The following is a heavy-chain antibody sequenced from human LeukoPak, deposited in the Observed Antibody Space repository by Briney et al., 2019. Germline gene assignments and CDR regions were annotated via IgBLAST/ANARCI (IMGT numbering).Heavy chain of an antibody. J-gene: IGHJ4*02. CDR2: IYWNDDK. D-gene: IGHD1-26*01. CDR3: AHLVAATVYFDY. CDR1: GFSLSTNGVG. V-gene: IGHV2-5*01. Sequence: ESGPTLVKPTQTLRLTCTFSGFSLSTNGVGVGWIRQPPGKALEWPALIYWNDDKRYFPSLRSRLAITKDTSRNQVVLTMTNMDHVDTATYYCAHLVAATVYFDYWGQGTLVTVSS.